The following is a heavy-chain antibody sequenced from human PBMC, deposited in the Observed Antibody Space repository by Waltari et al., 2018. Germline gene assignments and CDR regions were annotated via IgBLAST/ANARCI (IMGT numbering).Heavy chain of an antibody. CDR1: GGSFSGYY. CDR3: ARGGYYYDSTDDAFDI. J-gene: IGHJ3*02. D-gene: IGHD3-22*01. Sequence: QVQLQQWGAGLLKPSETLSLTCAVYGGSFSGYYWSWIRQPPGKGLEWIGEINHSGSTNYNPSLKSRVTISVDTSKNQFSLKLSSVTAADTAVYYCARGGYYYDSTDDAFDIWGQGTMVTVSS. CDR2: INHSGST. V-gene: IGHV4-34*01.